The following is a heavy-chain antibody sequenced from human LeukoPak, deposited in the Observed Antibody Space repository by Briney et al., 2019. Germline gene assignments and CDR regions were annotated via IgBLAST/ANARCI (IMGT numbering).Heavy chain of an antibody. D-gene: IGHD3-22*01. J-gene: IGHJ4*02. CDR3: ARVYYDSSPGNTDY. CDR2: ISSSSSYI. Sequence: GGSLRLSCAASGFTFSSYSMNWVRQAPGKGLEWVSSISSSSSYIYYADSVKGRFTISRDNAKNSLYLQMNSLRAEDTAVYYCARVYYDSSPGNTDYWGQGTLVTVSS. CDR1: GFTFSSYS. V-gene: IGHV3-21*01.